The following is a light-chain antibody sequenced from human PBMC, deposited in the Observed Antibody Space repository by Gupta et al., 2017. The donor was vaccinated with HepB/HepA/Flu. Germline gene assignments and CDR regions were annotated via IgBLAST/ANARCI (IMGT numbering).Light chain of an antibody. V-gene: IGKV3-11*01. Sequence: EIVLTQSPATLSLSPGERATLSCRASQSVSSYLAWYQQKPGQAPRLLIYDASNRATGIPARFSGSGSGTDFTFTISSLEPEDFAVYYCQQRSNWPPRVTFGPGTKVDIK. CDR1: QSVSSY. CDR2: DAS. J-gene: IGKJ3*01. CDR3: QQRSNWPPRVT.